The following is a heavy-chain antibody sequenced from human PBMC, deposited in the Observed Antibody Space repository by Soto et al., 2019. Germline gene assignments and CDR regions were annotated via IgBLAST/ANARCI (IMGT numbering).Heavy chain of an antibody. J-gene: IGHJ5*02. CDR3: AKVVENQWLAHPPNWFDP. CDR2: ISYDRSNK. V-gene: IGHV3-30*18. Sequence: GGSLRLSCAAPGFTFSSYGMHWVRQGPGKGLEWVAVISYDRSNKYYADSVKGRFTISRDNSKNTLYLQMNSLRAEDTAVYYCAKVVENQWLAHPPNWFDPWGQGTLVTVSS. D-gene: IGHD6-19*01. CDR1: GFTFSSYG.